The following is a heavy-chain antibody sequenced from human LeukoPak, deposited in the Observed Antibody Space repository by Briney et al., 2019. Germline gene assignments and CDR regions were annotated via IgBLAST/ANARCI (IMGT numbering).Heavy chain of an antibody. CDR1: GFTFSSYG. CDR2: IWYDGSNK. D-gene: IGHD6-19*01. CDR3: ATGLSNGWSYFDD. J-gene: IGHJ4*02. Sequence: GSLRLSCAASGFTFSSYGMHWVRQAPGKGLEWVAVIWYDGSNKYYADSVKGRFTISRDNSKNTLYLQMDSLRAEDTAVYFCATGLSNGWSYFDDRGQGTRVTVSS. V-gene: IGHV3-33*01.